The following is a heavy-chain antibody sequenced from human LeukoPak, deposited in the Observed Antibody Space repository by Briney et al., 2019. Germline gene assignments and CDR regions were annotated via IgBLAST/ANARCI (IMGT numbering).Heavy chain of an antibody. Sequence: PSETLSLTCTVSGGSVSSGSYYWSWIRQPPGKGLEWIGYIYYSGSTNYNPSLKSRVTISVDTSKNQFSLKLSSVTAADTAVYYCVLRITILRDAFDIWGQGTMVTVSS. V-gene: IGHV4-61*01. CDR1: GGSVSSGSYY. CDR3: VLRITILRDAFDI. D-gene: IGHD3-10*01. J-gene: IGHJ3*02. CDR2: IYYSGST.